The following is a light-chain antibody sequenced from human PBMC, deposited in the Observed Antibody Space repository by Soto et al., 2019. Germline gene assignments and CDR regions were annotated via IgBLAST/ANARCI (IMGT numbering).Light chain of an antibody. CDR3: SSYAASNNFAV. CDR1: SSDVGGYNY. V-gene: IGLV2-8*01. J-gene: IGLJ2*01. CDR2: EVS. Sequence: QSALTQPPSASGSPGQSVTISCTGTSSDVGGYNYVSWYQQHSGKAPNLMIYEVSKRPSGVPDRFSGSKSGNTASLTVSGLQADDEADYYCSSYAASNNFAVFGGGTKLTVL.